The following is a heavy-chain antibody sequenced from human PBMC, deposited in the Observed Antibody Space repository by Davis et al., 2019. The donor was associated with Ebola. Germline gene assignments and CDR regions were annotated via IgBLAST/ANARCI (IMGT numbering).Heavy chain of an antibody. J-gene: IGHJ6*02. CDR2: ISSSSSYI. D-gene: IGHD2-15*01. Sequence: GESLKISCAASGFTFSSYSMNWFRQAPGKGLEWVSSISSSSSYIYYADSVKGRFTISRDNAKNSLYLQMNSLRAEDTAVYYCAREDVVVVAATPVYYYGMDVWGQGTTVTVSS. CDR3: AREDVVVVAATPVYYYGMDV. CDR1: GFTFSSYS. V-gene: IGHV3-21*01.